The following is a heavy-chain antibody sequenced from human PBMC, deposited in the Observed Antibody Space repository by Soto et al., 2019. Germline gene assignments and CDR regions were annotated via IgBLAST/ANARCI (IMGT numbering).Heavy chain of an antibody. CDR3: ARGLRSFIAAAGEIDY. CDR1: GFTFSSYS. V-gene: IGHV3-21*01. Sequence: GGSLRLSCAASGFTFSSYSMNWVRQAPGKGLEWVSSISSSSSYIYYADSVKGRFTISRDNAKDSLYLQMNSLRAEDTAVYYCARGLRSFIAAAGEIDYWGQGTLVTVSS. CDR2: ISSSSSYI. J-gene: IGHJ4*02. D-gene: IGHD6-13*01.